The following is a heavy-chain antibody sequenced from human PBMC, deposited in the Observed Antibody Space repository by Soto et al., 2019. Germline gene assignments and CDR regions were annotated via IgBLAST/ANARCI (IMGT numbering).Heavy chain of an antibody. CDR2: VTASGSHT. V-gene: IGHV3-23*01. D-gene: IGHD3-22*01. J-gene: IGHJ4*02. CDR1: GFTFSSFV. Sequence: GGSLRLSCAASGFTFSSFVMSWVRQAPGKGLEWVSGVTASGSHTYYADSVKGRFTISRDNAKNTLHLQMNSLRAEDTAIYYCAKTTGYFYFDYWGQGTLLTVSS. CDR3: AKTTGYFYFDY.